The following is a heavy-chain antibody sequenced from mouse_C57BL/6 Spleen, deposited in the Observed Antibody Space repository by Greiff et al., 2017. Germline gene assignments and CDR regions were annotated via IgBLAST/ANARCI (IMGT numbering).Heavy chain of an antibody. J-gene: IGHJ4*01. D-gene: IGHD2-3*01. V-gene: IGHV6-6*01. Sequence: EVKLQESGGGLVQPGGSMKLSCAASGFTFSDAWMDWVRQSPEKGLEWVAEIRNKANNHATYYAESVKGRFTISRDDSKSSVYLQMNSLRAEDTGIYYCTGYYAFYYAMDYWGQGTSVTVSS. CDR1: GFTFSDAW. CDR2: IRNKANNHAT. CDR3: TGYYAFYYAMDY.